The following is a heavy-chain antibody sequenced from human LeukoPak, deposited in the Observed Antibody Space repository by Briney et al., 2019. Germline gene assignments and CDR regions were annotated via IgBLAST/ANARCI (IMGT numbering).Heavy chain of an antibody. CDR3: ARDRYYDSSGYYLGY. V-gene: IGHV3-23*01. CDR1: GFTFSSYA. J-gene: IGHJ4*02. D-gene: IGHD3-22*01. Sequence: PGGSLRLSCAASGFTFSSYAMSWVRQAPGKGLEWVSAISGSGGSTYYADSVKGRFTISRDNAKNSLYLQMNSLRAEDTAVYYCARDRYYDSSGYYLGYWGQGTLVTVSS. CDR2: ISGSGGST.